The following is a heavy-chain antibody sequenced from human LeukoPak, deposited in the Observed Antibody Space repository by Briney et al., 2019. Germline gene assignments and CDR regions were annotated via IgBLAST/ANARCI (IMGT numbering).Heavy chain of an antibody. Sequence: LSLTCTVSGDSFSSGGYYWTWVRQAPGKGLEWVAVISYDGSVKYYAESVRGRFTISRDNSKNTLYLQMNSLRAEDTAVYYCARDGYGDYDYHYGMDVWGQGTTVIVSS. V-gene: IGHV3-30*03. D-gene: IGHD2-21*02. CDR3: ARDGYGDYDYHYGMDV. CDR2: ISYDGSVK. J-gene: IGHJ6*02. CDR1: GDSFSSGG.